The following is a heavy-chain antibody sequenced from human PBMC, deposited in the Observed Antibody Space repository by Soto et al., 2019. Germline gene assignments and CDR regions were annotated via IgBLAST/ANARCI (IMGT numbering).Heavy chain of an antibody. CDR3: ATWHEREHAFDV. V-gene: IGHV3-53*01. CDR2: LYDVDGS. CDR1: GLTISGKKY. Sequence: DVQLVESGGGLIQPGESLRLSCAAFGLTISGKKYVAWVRQAPGKGLEWVSALYDVDGSFYADSVTGRFTASSDSSKTTVYLQMNDLRPDDTAVYYCATWHEREHAFDVWGQGTTVTISS. D-gene: IGHD1-1*01. J-gene: IGHJ3*01.